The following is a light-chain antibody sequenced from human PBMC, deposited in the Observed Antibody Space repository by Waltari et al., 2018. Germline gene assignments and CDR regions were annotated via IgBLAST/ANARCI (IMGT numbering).Light chain of an antibody. CDR3: QQYYSTSGWT. Sequence: EIVMTQSPATLSVSPGERATLSCRASQSVSSNVAWYQQKRGQAPRLLIYAASTRAPGIPARFSGSGSGTEFTLTISSLQSEDFAVYYCQQYYSTSGWTFGQGTKVEIK. J-gene: IGKJ1*01. V-gene: IGKV3-15*01. CDR2: AAS. CDR1: QSVSSN.